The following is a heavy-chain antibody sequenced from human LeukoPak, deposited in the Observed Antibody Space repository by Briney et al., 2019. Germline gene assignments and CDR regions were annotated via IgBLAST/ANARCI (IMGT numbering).Heavy chain of an antibody. V-gene: IGHV4-34*01. CDR3: ARGRKWAAAGTYNWFDP. CDR1: GGSFSGYY. Sequence: PSETLSLTCAVYGGSFSGYYWSWIRQPPGKGLEWIGEINHSGSTNYNPSLKSRVAISVDTSKNQFSLKLSSVTAADTAVYYCARGRKWAAAGTYNWFDPWGQGTLVTASS. D-gene: IGHD6-13*01. J-gene: IGHJ5*02. CDR2: INHSGST.